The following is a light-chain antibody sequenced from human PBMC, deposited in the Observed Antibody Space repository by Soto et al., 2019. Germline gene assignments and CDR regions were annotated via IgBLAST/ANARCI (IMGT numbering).Light chain of an antibody. Sequence: QSALTQPPSASGSPGQSVTISCTGTSSDVGGYNYVSWYQQHPGKAPKLMIYEVSKRPSGVPDRFSGSKSGNTASLTVSGLQAEDEADYYCSSYAGSTNRRGVVFGGGTKLTVL. CDR3: SSYAGSTNRRGVV. CDR1: SSDVGGYNY. CDR2: EVS. V-gene: IGLV2-8*01. J-gene: IGLJ2*01.